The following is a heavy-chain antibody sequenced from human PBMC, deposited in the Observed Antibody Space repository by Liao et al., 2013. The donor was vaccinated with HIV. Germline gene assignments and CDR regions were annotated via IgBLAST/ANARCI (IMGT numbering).Heavy chain of an antibody. CDR2: IIHSGSA. CDR3: ARSSLLVRWFDP. CDR1: GDSIGTNY. Sequence: QELLQESGPRLVKSSETLSLTCTISGDSIGTNYWTWIRQSPGKGLEWIGEIIHSGSANYNPSLRDRVTISVDTSKNQFSLRVRSVTAADTAVYYCARSSLLVRWFDPWG. J-gene: IGHJ5*02. V-gene: IGHV4-59*12.